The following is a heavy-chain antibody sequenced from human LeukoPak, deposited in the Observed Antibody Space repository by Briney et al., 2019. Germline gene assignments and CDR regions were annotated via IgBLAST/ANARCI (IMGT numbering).Heavy chain of an antibody. CDR1: GGSVGISPYC. CDR2: MCYDGKT. Sequence: SETLSLTCSVSGGSVGISPYCWDRIRQPPGKGLEWIGGMCYDGKTYYTASLESRVTVSVDMSENQFSLNLHSVTAADTAVYFCARRKVGADYIDYWGQGALVTVSS. V-gene: IGHV4-39*01. J-gene: IGHJ4*02. CDR3: ARRKVGADYIDY.